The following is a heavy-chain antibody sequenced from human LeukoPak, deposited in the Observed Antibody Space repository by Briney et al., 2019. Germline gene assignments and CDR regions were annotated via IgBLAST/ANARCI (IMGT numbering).Heavy chain of an antibody. Sequence: GGSLRLSCAASGFTFSSYGMHWVRQAPGKGLEWVAVMWYDGSNKYYADSVKGRFTISRDNSKNTLYLQMNSLRAEDTAVYYCARGPSAGYNFDYWGQGTLVTVSS. CDR3: ARGPSAGYNFDY. CDR1: GFTFSSYG. V-gene: IGHV3-33*01. CDR2: MWYDGSNK. D-gene: IGHD5-18*01. J-gene: IGHJ4*02.